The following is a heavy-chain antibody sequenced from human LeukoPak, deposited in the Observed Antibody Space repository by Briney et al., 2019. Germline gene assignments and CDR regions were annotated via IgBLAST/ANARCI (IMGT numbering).Heavy chain of an antibody. J-gene: IGHJ3*02. Sequence: PSETLSLTCTVSGGSIGTFYWHWIRQHPGKGLEWLGYIYSGRAIHNPSLKSRVTMTVNTAKNQFSLRLTSVNAADAAVYYCARERSASPAFDIWGQGTGVSVSS. V-gene: IGHV4-59*01. CDR2: IYSGRA. CDR3: ARERSASPAFDI. CDR1: GGSIGTFY.